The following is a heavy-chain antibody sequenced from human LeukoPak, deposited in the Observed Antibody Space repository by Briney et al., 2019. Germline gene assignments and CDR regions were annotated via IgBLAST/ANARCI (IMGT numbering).Heavy chain of an antibody. CDR2: IVVGSGNT. Sequence: TSVKVSCKASGFTFTSSAMQWVRQARGQRLEWIGWIVVGSGNTNYAQKFQERVTITRDMSTSTAYMELSSLRSEDTAVYYCAADWGPLHCDSRGCLSGYYMDVWGKGTTVTVSS. J-gene: IGHJ6*03. CDR1: GFTFTSSA. CDR3: AADWGPLHCDSRGCLSGYYMDV. D-gene: IGHD6-19*01. V-gene: IGHV1-58*02.